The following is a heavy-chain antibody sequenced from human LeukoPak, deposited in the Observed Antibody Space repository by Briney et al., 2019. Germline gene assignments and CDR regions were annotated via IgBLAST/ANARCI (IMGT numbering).Heavy chain of an antibody. V-gene: IGHV1-2*02. Sequence: ASVKVSCKASGYTFTGYYMHWVRQAPGQGLEWMGWINPNSGGTSYAQKFQGRVTMTRDTSISTAYMEVSGLRSDDAAVYYCARDPDQGLEYYFDYWGQGTLVSVSS. J-gene: IGHJ4*02. D-gene: IGHD1-14*01. CDR2: INPNSGGT. CDR1: GYTFTGYY. CDR3: ARDPDQGLEYYFDY.